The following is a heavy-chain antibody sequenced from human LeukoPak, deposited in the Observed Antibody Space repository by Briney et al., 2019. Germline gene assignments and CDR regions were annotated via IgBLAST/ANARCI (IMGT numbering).Heavy chain of an antibody. CDR2: IYYSGST. CDR3: ARDRIAAATKKGGVDY. CDR1: GGSISSSSYY. V-gene: IGHV4-39*07. Sequence: SETLSLTCTVSGGSISSSSYYWGWIRQPPGKGLEWIGSIYYSGSTYYNPSLKSRVTISVDTSKNQFSLKLSTVTAADTAVYYCARDRIAAATKKGGVDYWGQGTLVTVSS. J-gene: IGHJ4*02. D-gene: IGHD6-13*01.